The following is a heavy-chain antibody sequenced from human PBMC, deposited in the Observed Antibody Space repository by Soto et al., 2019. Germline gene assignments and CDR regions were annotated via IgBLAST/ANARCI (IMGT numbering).Heavy chain of an antibody. J-gene: IGHJ4*02. Sequence: ASVKVSCKAPGYTFTSYYMHWVRQAPGQGLEWMGIINPSGGSTSYAQKFQGRVTMTRDTSTSTVYMELSSLRSEDTAVYYCARDSVYGFAGTWRYFDDWGQGTRVTVSS. CDR2: INPSGGST. CDR3: ARDSVYGFAGTWRYFDD. CDR1: GYTFTSYY. D-gene: IGHD6-13*01. V-gene: IGHV1-46*03.